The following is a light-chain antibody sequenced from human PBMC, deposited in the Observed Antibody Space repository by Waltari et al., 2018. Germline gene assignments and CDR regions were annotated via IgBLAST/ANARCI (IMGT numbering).Light chain of an antibody. V-gene: IGKV1-5*03. CDR1: QSISSW. Sequence: DIQMTQSPSTLSASVGDRVTITCRASQSISSWLAWYQQKPGNAPKLRIYKASSLESGVPSRFSGSGSGTYFTLTISSLQPDDFATYYCQQYISYPYTFGQGTKLEIK. CDR2: KAS. CDR3: QQYISYPYT. J-gene: IGKJ2*01.